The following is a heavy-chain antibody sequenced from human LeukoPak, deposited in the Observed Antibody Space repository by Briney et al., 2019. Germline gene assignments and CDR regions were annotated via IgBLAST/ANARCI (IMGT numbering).Heavy chain of an antibody. V-gene: IGHV4-59*01. D-gene: IGHD2-8*01. CDR1: GVSISSYY. J-gene: IGHJ4*02. Sequence: SSETLSLTCTVSGVSISSYYWSWIRQPPGKGLEWIGYIHYSGSTNYNPSLKSRVTISIDTSKNEFSLKLSSVTAADTAVYYCARGTCSNGVCYRYGEGFHYWGQGTLVTVSS. CDR3: ARGTCSNGVCYRYGEGFHY. CDR2: IHYSGST.